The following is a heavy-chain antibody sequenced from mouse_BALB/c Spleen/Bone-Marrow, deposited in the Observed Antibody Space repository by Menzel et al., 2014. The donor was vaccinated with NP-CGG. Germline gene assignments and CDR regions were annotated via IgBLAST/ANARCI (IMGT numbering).Heavy chain of an antibody. CDR1: GFTFSSYG. CDR2: ISSGGSYT. D-gene: IGHD2-4*01. CDR3: ARQDYDWFAY. J-gene: IGHJ3*01. V-gene: IGHV5-6*01. Sequence: VQLKESGGDLVKPGGSLKLSWAASGFTFSSYGMSWVRQTPDKSLEWVATISSGGSYTYYPDSVKGRFTISRDNAKNTLYLQMSSLKSEDTAMYYCARQDYDWFAYWGQGTLVTVSA.